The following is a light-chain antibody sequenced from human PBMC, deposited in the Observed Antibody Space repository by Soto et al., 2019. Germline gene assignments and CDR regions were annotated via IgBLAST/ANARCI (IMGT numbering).Light chain of an antibody. CDR2: GAS. J-gene: IGKJ1*01. CDR3: QQYGSAPRT. Sequence: EIVLTQSPGTLSLSPGERATLSCRASQSVSSSYLAWYQQKPGQAPRLLIYGASSRATGIPDRFSGSGSGTDFTRTISRLEPEDFAVDYCQQYGSAPRTFGQGTKVEIK. CDR1: QSVSSSY. V-gene: IGKV3-20*01.